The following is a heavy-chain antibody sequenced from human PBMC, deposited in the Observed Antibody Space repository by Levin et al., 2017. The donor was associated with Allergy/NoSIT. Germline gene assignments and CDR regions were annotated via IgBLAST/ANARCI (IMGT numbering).Heavy chain of an antibody. J-gene: IGHJ4*02. D-gene: IGHD2-2*02. CDR2: ISYDGSNK. V-gene: IGHV3-30*18. CDR3: AKAGYCSSTSCYTREYYFDY. Sequence: LSLTCAASGFTFSSYGMHWVRQAPGKGLEWVAVISYDGSNKYYADSVKGRFTISRDNSKNTLYLQMNSLRAEDTAVYYCAKAGYCSSTSCYTREYYFDYWGQGTLVTVSS. CDR1: GFTFSSYG.